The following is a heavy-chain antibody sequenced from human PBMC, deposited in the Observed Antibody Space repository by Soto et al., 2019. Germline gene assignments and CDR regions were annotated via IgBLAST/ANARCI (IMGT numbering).Heavy chain of an antibody. J-gene: IGHJ4*02. CDR3: EGHTPAIDTSDH. CDR2: IYYSGST. CDR1: GGSISSSSYY. V-gene: IGHV4-39*01. Sequence: QLQLQESGPGLVKPSETLSLTCTVSGGSISSSSYYWGWIRQPPGKGLEWIGSIYYSGSTYYHPSLAIRLTLPVDESKTPCSRRLSFVTAADQAVYYYEGHTPAIDTSDHWGQGTLVTVSA. D-gene: IGHD2-15*01.